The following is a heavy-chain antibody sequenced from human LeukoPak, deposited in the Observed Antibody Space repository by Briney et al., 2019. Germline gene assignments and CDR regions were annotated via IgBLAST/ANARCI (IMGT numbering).Heavy chain of an antibody. CDR1: GGTFSSYA. CDR3: ARDPSVYYYDSSGYHDY. J-gene: IGHJ4*02. CDR2: IIPIFGTA. Sequence: VASVKVSCKASGGTFSSYAISWVRQAPGQGLEWMGGIIPIFGTANYAQKFQGRVTITADESTSTAYMELSSLRSDDTAVYYCARDPSVYYYDSSGYHDYWGQGTLVTVSS. V-gene: IGHV1-69*01. D-gene: IGHD3-22*01.